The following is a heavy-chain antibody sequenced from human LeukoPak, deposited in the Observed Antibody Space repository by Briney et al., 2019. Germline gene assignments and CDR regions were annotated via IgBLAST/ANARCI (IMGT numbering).Heavy chain of an antibody. D-gene: IGHD4-17*01. CDR2: ISYDGSNK. J-gene: IGHJ6*02. Sequence: GRSLRLSCAASGFTFSSYGMHWVRQAPGKGLEWVAVISYDGSNKYYADSVKGRFTISRDNSKNTLHLQMNSLRAEDTAVYYCAKEEGDYGDLYYYYYGMDVWGQGTTATVSS. CDR3: AKEEGDYGDLYYYYYGMDV. CDR1: GFTFSSYG. V-gene: IGHV3-30*18.